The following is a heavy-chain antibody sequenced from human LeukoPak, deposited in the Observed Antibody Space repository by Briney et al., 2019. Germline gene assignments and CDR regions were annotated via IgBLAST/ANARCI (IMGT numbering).Heavy chain of an antibody. Sequence: GASVKVSCKASGYTFTSYGISWVRQAPGQGLEWMGWISAYNGNTNYAQELQGRVTITTDTSTSTAYMELRSLRSDDTAVYYCASLANYGPYWYFDLWGRGTLVTVSS. CDR1: GYTFTSYG. CDR2: ISAYNGNT. V-gene: IGHV1-18*01. D-gene: IGHD4-17*01. J-gene: IGHJ2*01. CDR3: ASLANYGPYWYFDL.